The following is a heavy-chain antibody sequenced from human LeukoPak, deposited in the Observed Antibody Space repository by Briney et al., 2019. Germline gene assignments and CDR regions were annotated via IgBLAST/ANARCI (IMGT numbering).Heavy chain of an antibody. CDR1: GGSISSGGYS. D-gene: IGHD3-22*01. V-gene: IGHV4-61*08. Sequence: SETLSHTCAVSGGSISSGGYSWSWIRQPPGKGLEWIAYIYYSGSTNYNPSLKSRVTISIDTSKNQFSLELSSVTAADTAVYYCARFSGYYYGMDVWGQGTTVIVSS. CDR2: IYYSGST. CDR3: ARFSGYYYGMDV. J-gene: IGHJ6*02.